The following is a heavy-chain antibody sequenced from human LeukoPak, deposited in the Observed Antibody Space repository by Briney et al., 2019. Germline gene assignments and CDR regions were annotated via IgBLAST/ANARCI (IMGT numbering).Heavy chain of an antibody. CDR2: FDPEDGET. J-gene: IGHJ4*02. V-gene: IGHV1-24*01. CDR1: GYTLTELS. D-gene: IGHD6-19*01. CDR3: ATALTHSSGRYLACDY. Sequence: ASVKLSCKVSGYTLTELSMHWVRQAPGKGLEWRGGFDPEDGETIYAKKFQGRVTMTEDTSTDTAYMELSSLRSEDTAVYYCATALTHSSGRYLACDYWGQGTLVTVSS.